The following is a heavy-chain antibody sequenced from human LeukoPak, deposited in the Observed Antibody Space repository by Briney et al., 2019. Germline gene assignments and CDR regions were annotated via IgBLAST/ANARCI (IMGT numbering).Heavy chain of an antibody. V-gene: IGHV4-31*03. CDR2: IYYSGTT. CDR1: GGSISSGGYY. CDR3: ARSGTVTTWNY. Sequence: PSETLSLTCTDSGGSISSGGYYWSWIRQHPGKGLEWIGYIYYSGTTYYNPSLKSRVSISLDTSKNQFSLNLSSVTAADTAVYYCARSGTVTTWNYWGQGTLVTVSS. D-gene: IGHD4-17*01. J-gene: IGHJ4*02.